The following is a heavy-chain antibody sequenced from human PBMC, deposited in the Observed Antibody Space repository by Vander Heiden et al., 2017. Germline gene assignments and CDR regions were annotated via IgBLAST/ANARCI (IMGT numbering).Heavy chain of an antibody. J-gene: IGHJ4*02. CDR3: AHCDSGFDY. V-gene: IGHV2-5*02. D-gene: IGHD2-21*01. Sequence: QITLKESGPTLVKPTQTLTLTCTFSGFSLSTSGVGVGWIRQPPGKALEWLALIYWEEEKRDSPSLKSRLTITKDTSKNQVVITMTKMDPVDTATDDCAHCDSGFDYWGQGTMVTVYS. CDR2: IYWEEEK. CDR1: GFSLSTSGVG.